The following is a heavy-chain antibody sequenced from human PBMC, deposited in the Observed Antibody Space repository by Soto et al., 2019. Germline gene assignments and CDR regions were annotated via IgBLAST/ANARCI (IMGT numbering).Heavy chain of an antibody. CDR1: GFTFSSYG. CDR3: AVGMDV. J-gene: IGHJ6*02. CDR2: ISYDGSNK. V-gene: IGHV3-30*03. Sequence: QVQLVESGGGVVQPGRSLRLSCAASGFTFSSYGMHWVRQAPGKGLEWVAVISYDGSNKYYADSVKGRFTISRDNSKKPLYLQMNGRGAEDTAVYYCAVGMDVWGQGTTVTVSS.